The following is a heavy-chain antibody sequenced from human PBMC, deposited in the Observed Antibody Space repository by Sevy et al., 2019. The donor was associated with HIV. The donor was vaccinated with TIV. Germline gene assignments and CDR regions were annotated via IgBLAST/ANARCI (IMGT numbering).Heavy chain of an antibody. D-gene: IGHD6-13*01. V-gene: IGHV1-18*01. CDR1: GYTFITYG. Sequence: ASVKVSCKASGYTFITYGITWVRQAPEQGLEWMGWISGYNVHTKYARELQGRVTITTDTSTSTAYLELRSLTSDDTAVYYCARTGYSTLDRVAAADSSLDFWGQGTLVTVSS. J-gene: IGHJ4*02. CDR2: ISGYNVHT. CDR3: ARTGYSTLDRVAAADSSLDF.